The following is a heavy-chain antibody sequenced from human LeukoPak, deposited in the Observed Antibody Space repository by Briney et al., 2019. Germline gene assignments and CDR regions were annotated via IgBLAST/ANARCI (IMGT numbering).Heavy chain of an antibody. J-gene: IGHJ6*03. CDR3: AREKETTVTTSSYYYYYMDV. CDR1: GYTFTGYY. Sequence: GASVKVSCKASGYTFTGYYMHWVRQAPGQGLEWMGGIIPIFGTANYAQKFQGRVTITADESTSTAYMELSSLRSEDTAVYYCAREKETTVTTSSYYYYYMDVWGKGTTVTVSS. D-gene: IGHD4-11*01. CDR2: IIPIFGTA. V-gene: IGHV1-69*13.